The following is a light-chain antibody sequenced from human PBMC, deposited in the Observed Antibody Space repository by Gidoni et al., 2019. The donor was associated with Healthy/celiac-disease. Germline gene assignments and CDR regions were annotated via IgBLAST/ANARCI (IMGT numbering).Light chain of an antibody. Sequence: DIQMTPSPSSLPASVGDRVTITCRASQSISSYLNWYQQKPGKAPQLLIYAASRLQSGVPSRFSGSGSGTDFTLTSSSLQPEDFANYYCQQSYSTPTFGQGTKVEIK. CDR3: QQSYSTPT. CDR2: AAS. V-gene: IGKV1-39*01. CDR1: QSISSY. J-gene: IGKJ1*01.